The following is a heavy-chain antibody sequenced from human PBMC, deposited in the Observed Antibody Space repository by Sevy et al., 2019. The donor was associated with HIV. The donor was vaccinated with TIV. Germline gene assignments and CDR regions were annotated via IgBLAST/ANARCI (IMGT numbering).Heavy chain of an antibody. J-gene: IGHJ4*02. D-gene: IGHD4-17*01. CDR2: INWNGGSI. CDR1: GFTFDDYG. V-gene: IGHV3-20*01. CDR3: ARSRSNYGDYYFDY. Sequence: GGSLRLSCTASGFTFDDYGMSWVRQAPGKGLEWVSGINWNGGSISYADSVRGRFTISRDNAKNSLYLQMNSLRAEDTALYHCARSRSNYGDYYFDYWGQGTLVTVSS.